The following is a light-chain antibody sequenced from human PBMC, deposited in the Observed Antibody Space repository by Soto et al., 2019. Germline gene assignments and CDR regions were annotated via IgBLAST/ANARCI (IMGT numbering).Light chain of an antibody. CDR2: TAS. CDR3: QQSYSSPRT. V-gene: IGKV1-39*01. Sequence: DIQMTQSPSSLSASLGDRVTITCRASQSISTYLNWYQQKPGKAPKLLIYTASSLQSGVPSRFSGSGSGTDFTLTISILHPEDLATYYCQQSYSSPRTFGQGTKVEIK. J-gene: IGKJ1*01. CDR1: QSISTY.